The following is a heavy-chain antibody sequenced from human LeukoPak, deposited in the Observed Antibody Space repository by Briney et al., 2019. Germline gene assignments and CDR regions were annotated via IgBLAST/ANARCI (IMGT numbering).Heavy chain of an antibody. V-gene: IGHV4-38-2*02. J-gene: IGHJ4*02. Sequence: SSETLSLTCSVSGYSISSGNYWGWIRLPPGKGLQWIGSIYHSGSTYYNPSLKSRVTISVDTSKNQFSLKLSSVTAADTAVYYCAKGYCRGNSCYDDRGAFDYWGQGTLVTVSS. CDR1: GYSISSGNY. CDR2: IYHSGST. CDR3: AKGYCRGNSCYDDRGAFDY. D-gene: IGHD2-2*01.